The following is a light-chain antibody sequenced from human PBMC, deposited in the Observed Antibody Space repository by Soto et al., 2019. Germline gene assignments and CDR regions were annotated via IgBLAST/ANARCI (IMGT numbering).Light chain of an antibody. CDR3: SSYTSSSTLEV. CDR1: SSDVGGYNY. J-gene: IGLJ2*01. V-gene: IGLV2-14*01. Sequence: QSVLTQPASVSGSPGQSITISCTGTSSDVGGYNYVSWYQQHPGKAPKLLIYEVSDRPSGVSNRFSGSKSGNTASLTISGRQAEDVADYYCSSYTSSSTLEVFGGGTKLTVL. CDR2: EVS.